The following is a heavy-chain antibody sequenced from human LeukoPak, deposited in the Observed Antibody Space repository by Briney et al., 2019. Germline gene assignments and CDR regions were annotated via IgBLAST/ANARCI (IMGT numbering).Heavy chain of an antibody. CDR3: ARGIAAAGMDFDY. D-gene: IGHD6-13*01. J-gene: IGHJ4*02. CDR1: GYTFTSCG. V-gene: IGHV1-18*01. Sequence: ASVKVSCKASGYTFTSCGISWVRQAPGQGLEWMGWIRAYNGNTNYAQKFQGRVTMTRDMSTSTVYMELSSLRSEDTAVYYCARGIAAAGMDFDYWGQGTLVTVSS. CDR2: IRAYNGNT.